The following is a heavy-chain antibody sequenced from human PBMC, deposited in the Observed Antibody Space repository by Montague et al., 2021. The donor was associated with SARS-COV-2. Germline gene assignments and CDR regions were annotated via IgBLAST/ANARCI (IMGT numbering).Heavy chain of an antibody. CDR3: AREAPSSYGSGTSWVAFDV. J-gene: IGHJ3*01. V-gene: IGHV7-4-1*04. Sequence: SVKVSCKASGYRFTKYGMNWVQQAPGQGLEWMGWINTNTGNPTYAQGLTGRFVFSLDTSVSMAFLQISSLKAEDTAVYYCAREAPSSYGSGTSWVAFDVWGQGTMVTVSS. D-gene: IGHD3-10*01. CDR2: INTNTGNP. CDR1: GYRFTKYG.